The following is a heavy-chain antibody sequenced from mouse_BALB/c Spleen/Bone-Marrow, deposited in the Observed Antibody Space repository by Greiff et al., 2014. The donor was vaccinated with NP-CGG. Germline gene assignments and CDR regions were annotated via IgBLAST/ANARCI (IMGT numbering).Heavy chain of an antibody. CDR3: ARGGQLGAMDY. Sequence: EVKVEESGGGLVKPRGSLKLSCAASGFTFSDYYMYWVRQTPEKRLEWVATISDGGSYTYYPDSVKGRFTISRDNAKNNLYLQMSSLKSEDTAMYYCARGGQLGAMDYWGQGTSVTVSS. D-gene: IGHD3-2*01. CDR1: GFTFSDYY. CDR2: ISDGGSYT. V-gene: IGHV5-4*02. J-gene: IGHJ4*01.